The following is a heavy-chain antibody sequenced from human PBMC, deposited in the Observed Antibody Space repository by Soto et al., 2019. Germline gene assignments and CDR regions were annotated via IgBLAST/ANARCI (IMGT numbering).Heavy chain of an antibody. Sequence: QVQLVESGGGVVQPGRSLRLSCAASGFSFSGFVMHWVRQAPGKGLEWVAVIWYDESNKYYTDSVKGRFTISRDNSKNTLYLQMNSLRAEDTAVYYCARDYVSRYYDSSGYFDYWGQGTLVTVSS. J-gene: IGHJ4*02. D-gene: IGHD3-22*01. CDR2: IWYDESNK. CDR3: ARDYVSRYYDSSGYFDY. CDR1: GFSFSGFV. V-gene: IGHV3-33*01.